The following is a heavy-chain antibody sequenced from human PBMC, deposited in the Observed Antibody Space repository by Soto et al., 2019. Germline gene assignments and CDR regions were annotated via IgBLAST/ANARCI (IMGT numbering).Heavy chain of an antibody. CDR2: IYYSGST. D-gene: IGHD3-22*01. CDR1: GGSISSGGYY. Sequence: PSETLSLTSTVSGGSISSGGYYWSWIRQHPGKGLEWIGYIYYSGSTYYNPSLKSRVTISVDTSKNQFSLKLSSVTAADTAVYYCARDTHDSSGYWPYYGMDVWGQGTTVTVSS. J-gene: IGHJ6*02. V-gene: IGHV4-31*03. CDR3: ARDTHDSSGYWPYYGMDV.